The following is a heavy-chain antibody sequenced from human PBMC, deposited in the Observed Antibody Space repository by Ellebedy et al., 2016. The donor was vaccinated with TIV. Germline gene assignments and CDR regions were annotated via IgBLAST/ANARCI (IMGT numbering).Heavy chain of an antibody. CDR3: VRDLHGYNDQ. V-gene: IGHV3-74*01. D-gene: IGHD3-10*01. J-gene: IGHJ4*02. CDR2: IDRDGSTT. Sequence: GESLKISCAASGFTFSSYWMHWVRQAPGKGLVWVARIDRDGSTTKYADSVKGRVTISRDIAKNTVYLQMNSLRVEDTAVYYCVRDLHGYNDQWGQGTLVTVSS. CDR1: GFTFSSYW.